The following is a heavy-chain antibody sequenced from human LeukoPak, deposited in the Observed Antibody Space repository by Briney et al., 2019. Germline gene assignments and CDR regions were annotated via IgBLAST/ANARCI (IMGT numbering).Heavy chain of an antibody. V-gene: IGHV3-43*02. CDR2: ISGDGGST. CDR3: AKDYSHCSSTSCYISYLNY. CDR1: GFTFDDYA. J-gene: IGHJ4*02. D-gene: IGHD2-2*02. Sequence: GGSLRLSCAASGFTFDDYAMHWVRQAPGKGLEWVSLISGDGGSTYYADSVKGRFTISRDNSKNSLYLQMNSLRTEGTALYYCAKDYSHCSSTSCYISYLNYWGLGTLVTVSS.